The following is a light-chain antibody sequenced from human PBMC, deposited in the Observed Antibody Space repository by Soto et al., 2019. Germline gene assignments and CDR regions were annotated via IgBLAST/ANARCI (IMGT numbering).Light chain of an antibody. CDR3: QQRSGWRRT. Sequence: EIVLTQSPATLSLSPGERATLSCRASQSVNSFLAWYQQKPGQAPRLLIYDASNSAPVTPARFSGSGSGPYFPLTISRLEAEDFALYCYQQRSGWRRTFGRGTNLEF. J-gene: IGKJ2*01. CDR1: QSVNSF. CDR2: DAS. V-gene: IGKV3-11*01.